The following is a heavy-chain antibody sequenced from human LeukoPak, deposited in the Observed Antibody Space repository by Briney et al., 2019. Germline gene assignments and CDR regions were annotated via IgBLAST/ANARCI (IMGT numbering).Heavy chain of an antibody. CDR1: GFTFSSYC. CDR3: AKKGYYDGSGYYMYYFDH. D-gene: IGHD3-22*01. CDR2: IKQDGSEK. Sequence: GGSLRLSCAASGFTFSSYCMSWVRQAPGKGLEWLANIKQDGSEKHYVDSVKCRFTISRDNSKNTLYLQMNSLRAEDTAVYYCAKKGYYDGSGYYMYYFDHWGQGTLVTVSS. V-gene: IGHV3-7*03. J-gene: IGHJ4*02.